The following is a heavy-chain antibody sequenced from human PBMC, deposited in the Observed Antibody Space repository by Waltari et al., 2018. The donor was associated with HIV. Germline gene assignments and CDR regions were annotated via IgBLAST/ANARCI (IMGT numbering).Heavy chain of an antibody. CDR1: GFTFNSYE. D-gene: IGHD3-10*01. J-gene: IGHJ4*02. V-gene: IGHV3-48*03. CDR2: IRNGGSIK. CDR3: ARGYYYDSGSYYKAY. Sequence: EVQLVESGGGLVQPGGSLRLSCAASGFTFNSYEMNWVRQAPGEGVEGVWKIRNGGSIKYYAYFVERRFTITRDNARNLLYLKMSRRRAEDTAVYYCARGYYYDSGSYYKAYWGQGTLVTVSS.